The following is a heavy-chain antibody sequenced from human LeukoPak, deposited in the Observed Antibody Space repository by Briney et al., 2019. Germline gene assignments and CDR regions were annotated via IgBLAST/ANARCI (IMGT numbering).Heavy chain of an antibody. CDR3: AKERILWFGEFDY. CDR2: ISSSGSTI. D-gene: IGHD3-10*01. Sequence: GGSLRLSCAASGFTLSDYYMSWIRQAPGKGLEWVSYISSSGSTIYYADSVKGRFTISRDNAKNSLYLQMNSLRAEDTAVYYCAKERILWFGEFDYWGQGTLVTVSS. V-gene: IGHV3-11*01. CDR1: GFTLSDYY. J-gene: IGHJ4*02.